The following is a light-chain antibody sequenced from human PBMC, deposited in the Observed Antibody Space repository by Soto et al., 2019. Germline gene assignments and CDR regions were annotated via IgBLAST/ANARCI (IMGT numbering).Light chain of an antibody. CDR1: QSISSW. V-gene: IGKV1-5*01. CDR2: DAS. Sequence: DIQMTHSPSTLSASVLYIVTITFRASQSISSWLAWYQQKPGKAPKLLIYDASSLESGVPSRFSGSGSGTEFTLTISSLQPDDFATYYCQKYNSYTWKFGQGTKVDIK. CDR3: QKYNSYTWK. J-gene: IGKJ1*01.